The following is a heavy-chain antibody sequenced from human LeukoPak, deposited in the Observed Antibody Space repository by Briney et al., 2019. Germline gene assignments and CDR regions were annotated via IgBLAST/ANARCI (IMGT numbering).Heavy chain of an antibody. V-gene: IGHV1-2*02. J-gene: IGHJ3*02. D-gene: IGHD2-2*01. CDR1: GYTFSAYY. Sequence: ASVKVSCKASGYTFSAYYMHWMRQAPGQGLEWMGWIDPKSGATKYAQKFQGRVTMTRDTSITTVYMELNRLRSDDTAVYYCARLMTAADAFDIWGQGTMVTVSS. CDR3: ARLMTAADAFDI. CDR2: IDPKSGAT.